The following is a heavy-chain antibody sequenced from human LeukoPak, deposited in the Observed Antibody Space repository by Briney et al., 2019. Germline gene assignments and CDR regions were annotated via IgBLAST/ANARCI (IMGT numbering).Heavy chain of an antibody. CDR2: MSPSGGT. J-gene: IGHJ4*02. CDR1: GYTFTGYY. CDR3: AAGTGGSSPPAYDY. V-gene: IGHV1-2*02. Sequence: ASVKVSCKASGYTFTGYYMHWVRQAPGQGLEWMGWMSPSGGTDYAQKFQGRVTMTRDTSITTAYMELDSLRSDDTAVYYCAAGTGGSSPPAYDYWGQGTLVTVSS. D-gene: IGHD6-6*01.